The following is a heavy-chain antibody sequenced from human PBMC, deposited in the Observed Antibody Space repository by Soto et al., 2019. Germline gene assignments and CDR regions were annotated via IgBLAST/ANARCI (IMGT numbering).Heavy chain of an antibody. V-gene: IGHV4-59*01. Sequence: SLTCTVSGGSISSYYWSWIRQPPGKGLEWIGYIYYSGSTNYNPSLKSRVTISVDTSKNQFSLKLSSVTAADTAVYYCARVVGDFWSGYYDYWGQGTLVTVSS. D-gene: IGHD3-3*01. CDR1: GGSISSYY. J-gene: IGHJ4*02. CDR3: ARVVGDFWSGYYDY. CDR2: IYYSGST.